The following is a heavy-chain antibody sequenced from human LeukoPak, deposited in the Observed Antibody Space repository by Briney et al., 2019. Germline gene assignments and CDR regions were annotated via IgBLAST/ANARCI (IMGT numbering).Heavy chain of an antibody. V-gene: IGHV6-1*01. CDR2: TYYRSKWYN. CDR3: ARDQTLLWFGELLTLDFDY. Sequence: SQTLSLTCAISGDSVSSNSAAWNWIRQSPSRGLEWLGRTYYRSKWYNDYAVSVKSRITINPDTSKNQFSLQPNSVTPEDTAVYYCARDQTLLWFGELLTLDFDYWGQGTLVTVSS. D-gene: IGHD3-10*01. CDR1: GDSVSSNSAA. J-gene: IGHJ4*02.